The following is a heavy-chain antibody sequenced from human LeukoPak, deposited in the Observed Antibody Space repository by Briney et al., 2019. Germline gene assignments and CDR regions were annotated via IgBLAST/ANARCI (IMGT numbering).Heavy chain of an antibody. J-gene: IGHJ2*01. CDR3: ARAGEYYDFWSGSGYFDL. CDR1: GGSISSGDYY. V-gene: IGHV4-30-4*01. CDR2: IHYSGST. D-gene: IGHD3-3*01. Sequence: SQTLSLTCSVSGGSISSGDYYWSWIRQPPGKGLEWIGYIHYSGSTYYNPSLKSRVTISVDTSKNQFSLKLSSVTAADTAVYYCARAGEYYDFWSGSGYFDLWGRGTLVTVSS.